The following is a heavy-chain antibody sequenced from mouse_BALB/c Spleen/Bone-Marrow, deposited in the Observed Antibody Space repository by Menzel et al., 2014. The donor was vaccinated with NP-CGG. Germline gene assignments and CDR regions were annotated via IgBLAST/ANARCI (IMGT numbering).Heavy chain of an antibody. V-gene: IGHV6-6*02. CDR1: GFTFSNYW. CDR2: IRLKSNNYAT. CDR3: TRILRLLDY. J-gene: IGHJ2*02. D-gene: IGHD1-2*01. Sequence: EVMLVESGGGLVQPGGSMKLSCVASGFTFSNYWMNWVRQSPEKGLEWVAEIRLKSNNYATQYAESVKGRFTSSRDDPKSSVYLQMNNLRPEDTGIYYCTRILRLLDYWGQGTSLTVSS.